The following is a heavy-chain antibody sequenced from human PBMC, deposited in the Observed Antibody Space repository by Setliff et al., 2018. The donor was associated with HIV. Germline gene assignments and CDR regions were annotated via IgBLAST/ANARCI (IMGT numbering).Heavy chain of an antibody. D-gene: IGHD3-16*01. J-gene: IGHJ4*02. V-gene: IGHV3-20*04. Sequence: GGSLRLSCVVSGFTFRNYWMSWVRQAPGKGLEWVSGINWNGGSTGYADSVKGRFTISRDNAKNSVYLQMHSLRVEDTAVYYCAAVPWGHSSLIIDHWGQGTPVTVSS. CDR1: GFTFRNYW. CDR2: INWNGGST. CDR3: AAVPWGHSSLIIDH.